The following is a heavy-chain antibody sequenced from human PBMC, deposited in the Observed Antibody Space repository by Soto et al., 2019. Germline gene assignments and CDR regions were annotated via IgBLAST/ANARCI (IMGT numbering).Heavy chain of an antibody. J-gene: IGHJ3*02. D-gene: IGHD2-15*01. CDR3: ARDRCTGGSCYRTYAFDM. CDR1: GFNLSTYT. Sequence: EAQLVESGGGLVKPGGSLRVSCAASGFNLSTYTMNWVRQAPGKGLEWVSSISGNNVYLYYADSVEGRFTISIDNAKNSLTRSMNSLRAEDTAVYSCARDRCTGGSCYRTYAFDMWGQGTLVTVSS. CDR2: ISGNNVYL. V-gene: IGHV3-21*01.